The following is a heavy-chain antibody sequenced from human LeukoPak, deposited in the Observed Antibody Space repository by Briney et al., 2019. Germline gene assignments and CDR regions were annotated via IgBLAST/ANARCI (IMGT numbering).Heavy chain of an antibody. V-gene: IGHV1-46*01. Sequence: HRASVKVSCKASGYTFTSYYMHWVRQAPGQGLEWMGIINPSGGDTSYSQKFQGRVTMTRDSSTSTLYMELSSLRSEDTAVYYCASGAAAGTFSVGYWGQGTLLTVPS. CDR1: GYTFTSYY. CDR2: INPSGGDT. D-gene: IGHD6-13*01. J-gene: IGHJ4*02. CDR3: ASGAAAGTFSVGY.